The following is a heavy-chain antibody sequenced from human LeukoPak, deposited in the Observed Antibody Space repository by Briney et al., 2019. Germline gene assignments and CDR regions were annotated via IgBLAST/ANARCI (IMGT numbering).Heavy chain of an antibody. V-gene: IGHV1-2*02. CDR3: AREGGQLSSGWTGGISWYFDY. CDR1: GYSFIDYY. CDR2: INPNSGGT. J-gene: IGHJ4*02. D-gene: IGHD6-19*01. Sequence: ASVKVSCKASGYSFIDYYMHWVRQAPGQGLEWMGWINPNSGGTNYAQKFQGRVSMTRDTSITTAYMDLTRLTSDDTAVYYCAREGGQLSSGWTGGISWYFDYWGQGTLVTVSS.